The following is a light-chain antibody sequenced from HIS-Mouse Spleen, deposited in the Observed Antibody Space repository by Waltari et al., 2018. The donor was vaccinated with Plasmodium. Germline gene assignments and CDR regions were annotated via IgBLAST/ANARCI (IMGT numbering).Light chain of an antibody. J-gene: IGLJ2*01. CDR3: SSYAGSNKLGV. CDR1: SSDVGGYNY. CDR2: QVS. Sequence: QSALTQPPSASGSPGQSVTISCTGTSSDVGGYNYVSWYQQPPGKAPQLMIYQVSKGPSGFPDVFSGAKSGNTASLTVSGLQAEDEADYYCSSYAGSNKLGVFGGGTKLTVL. V-gene: IGLV2-8*01.